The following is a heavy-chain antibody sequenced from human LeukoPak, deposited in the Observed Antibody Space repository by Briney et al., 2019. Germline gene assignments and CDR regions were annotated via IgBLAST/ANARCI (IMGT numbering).Heavy chain of an antibody. CDR2: VYPGDSDT. J-gene: IGHJ4*02. CDR3: ARGHLYDYSSTSYYFDY. Sequence: GKSLKISCKGSGYSFASYWIGWVRQMLGKGLEWMGVVYPGDSDTRYSPSFQGQVTISADKSISTAYLQWSSLKASDTAMYYCARGHLYDYSSTSYYFDYWGQGTLVTVSS. CDR1: GYSFASYW. D-gene: IGHD6-13*01. V-gene: IGHV5-51*01.